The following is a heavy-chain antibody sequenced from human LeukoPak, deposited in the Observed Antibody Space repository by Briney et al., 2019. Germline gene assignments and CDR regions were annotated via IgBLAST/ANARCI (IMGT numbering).Heavy chain of an antibody. D-gene: IGHD3-10*01. V-gene: IGHV1-18*01. CDR1: GYTFTSYG. CDR2: ISAYNGNT. J-gene: IGHJ3*02. Sequence: ASVKVSCKASGYTFTSYGISWVRQAPGQGLEWMGWISAYNGNTNYAQKLQGRVTMTTDTSTSTAYMELRSLRSDDTAVYYCARGRGVLLWFGELFYAFDIWGQGTMVTVSS. CDR3: ARGRGVLLWFGELFYAFDI.